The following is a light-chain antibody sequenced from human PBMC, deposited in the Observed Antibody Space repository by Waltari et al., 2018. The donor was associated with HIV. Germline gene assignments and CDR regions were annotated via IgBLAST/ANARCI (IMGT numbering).Light chain of an antibody. Sequence: QSVLTQPPSVSAAPGQKVTISCSASSSNIGNNYVTWYQQLPGTAPKLLIYDSNKRPSGIPDRFSGSKSGTSGTLAITGLQTGDEADYYCGTWDSSLSAWVFGGGTKLTVL. J-gene: IGLJ3*02. CDR2: DSN. V-gene: IGLV1-51*01. CDR3: GTWDSSLSAWV. CDR1: SSNIGNNY.